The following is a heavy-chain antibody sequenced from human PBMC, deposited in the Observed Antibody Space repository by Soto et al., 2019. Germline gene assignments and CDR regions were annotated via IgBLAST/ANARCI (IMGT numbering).Heavy chain of an antibody. Sequence: EVQLLESGGGLVQPGGSLRLSCAASGFTFNGYAMSWVRQAPGKGLEWVSAINSGGTTYYAVSVKGRFTISRDNSKNALYLQMNSLTAEDTALYYCAKGSPISVAGTTWGQGTLVTVSS. CDR1: GFTFNGYA. D-gene: IGHD6-19*01. CDR3: AKGSPISVAGTT. J-gene: IGHJ5*02. V-gene: IGHV3-23*01. CDR2: INSGGTT.